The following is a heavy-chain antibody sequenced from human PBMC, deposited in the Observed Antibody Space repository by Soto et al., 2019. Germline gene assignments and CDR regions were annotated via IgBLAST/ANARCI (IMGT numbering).Heavy chain of an antibody. CDR2: IDPSDSYT. CDR3: ARGLYMRSAVSFDY. CDR1: GYSFTSYW. J-gene: IGHJ4*02. Sequence: GESLKISCKGSGYSFTSYWISWVRQMPGKGLEWMGRIDPSDSYTNYSPSFQGHVTISAVKSISTAYLQWSSLKASDTAMYYCARGLYMRSAVSFDYWGQGTLVTVSS. V-gene: IGHV5-10-1*01. D-gene: IGHD2-2*01.